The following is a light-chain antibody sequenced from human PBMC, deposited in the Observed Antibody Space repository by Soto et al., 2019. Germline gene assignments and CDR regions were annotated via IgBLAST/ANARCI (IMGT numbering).Light chain of an antibody. V-gene: IGLV2-8*01. Sequence: QSVLTQSPSASGSPGQSVTISCTGTSSDIGGYNSVSWYQQHPGKAPKVMIYDVTKRPSGVPDRFSGSKSGNTASPTVSALQAEDEADYYCSSYTDRKNLVFGTGTKVTVL. J-gene: IGLJ1*01. CDR2: DVT. CDR1: SSDIGGYNS. CDR3: SSYTDRKNLV.